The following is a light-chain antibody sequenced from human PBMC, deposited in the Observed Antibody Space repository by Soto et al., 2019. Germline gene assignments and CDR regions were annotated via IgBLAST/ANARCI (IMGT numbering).Light chain of an antibody. CDR2: DAS. Sequence: AIQLTQSPSSLSASVGDRVTITCRASQGINNALAWYQQKPEETPNLLIYDASSLESGVPSRFSGSGSGTDFTLTISSLQPEDLATYYCQQFKSYPFTFGGGTKVEIK. CDR3: QQFKSYPFT. V-gene: IGKV1-13*02. CDR1: QGINNA. J-gene: IGKJ4*01.